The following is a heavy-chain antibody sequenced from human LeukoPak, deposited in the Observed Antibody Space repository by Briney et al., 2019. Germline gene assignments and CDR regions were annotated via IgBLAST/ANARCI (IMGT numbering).Heavy chain of an antibody. CDR2: TNSDGSST. Sequence: GGSLRLSCAASGFTFSNYWMHWVRQAPGKGLVWVSRTNSDGSSTIYAGSVKGRFTISRDNAKNTLYLQMNSLRAEDTAVYYCVREYYGAFDHWGQGTLVTVSS. D-gene: IGHD3-16*01. CDR1: GFTFSNYW. V-gene: IGHV3-74*01. CDR3: VREYYGAFDH. J-gene: IGHJ4*02.